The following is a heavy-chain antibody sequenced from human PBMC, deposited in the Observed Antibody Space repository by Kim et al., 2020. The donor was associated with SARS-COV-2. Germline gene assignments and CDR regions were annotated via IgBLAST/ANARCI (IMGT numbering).Heavy chain of an antibody. D-gene: IGHD6-13*01. CDR3: ATDLAAAGVKTTEYYYYYYGMDV. J-gene: IGHJ6*02. V-gene: IGHV1-24*01. Sequence: ASVKVSCKVSGYTLTELSMHWVRQAPGKGLEWMGGFDPEDGATIYAQKFQGRVTMTEDTSTDTAYMELSSRRSEDTAVYYCATDLAAAGVKTTEYYYYYYGMDVWGQVSTVTVSS. CDR2: FDPEDGAT. CDR1: GYTLTELS.